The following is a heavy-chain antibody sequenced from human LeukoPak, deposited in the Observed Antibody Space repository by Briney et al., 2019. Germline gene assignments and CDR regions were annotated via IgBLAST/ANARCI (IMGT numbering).Heavy chain of an antibody. CDR3: ARTVRCFDWSPHYFDY. J-gene: IGHJ4*02. CDR2: ISSSSSYT. D-gene: IGHD3-9*01. Sequence: GGSLRLSCAASGFTFSSYSMNWVRQAPGKGLEWVSSISSSSSYTYYADSVKGRFTISRDNAKNSLYLQMNSLRAEDTAVYYCARTVRCFDWSPHYFDYWGQGTLVTVSS. V-gene: IGHV3-21*01. CDR1: GFTFSSYS.